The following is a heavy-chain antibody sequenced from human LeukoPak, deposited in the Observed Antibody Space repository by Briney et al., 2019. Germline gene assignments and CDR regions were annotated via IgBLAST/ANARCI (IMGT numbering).Heavy chain of an antibody. Sequence: ASVKVTFKASGYTLTDYYLHWVRQAPGQGLEWMGWINPNNGGTNSSQKFQGRVTITRDTAISTVYMELSRLRSADTAVYYCARESRIAAAGTYLDPWGQGTLVTVSS. CDR1: GYTLTDYY. CDR2: INPNNGGT. J-gene: IGHJ5*02. V-gene: IGHV1-2*02. CDR3: ARESRIAAAGTYLDP. D-gene: IGHD6-13*01.